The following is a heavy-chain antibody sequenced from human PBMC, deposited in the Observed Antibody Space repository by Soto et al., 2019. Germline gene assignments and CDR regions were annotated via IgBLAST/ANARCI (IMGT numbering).Heavy chain of an antibody. CDR1: GGSIISTNW. V-gene: IGHV4-4*02. CDR3: ARGWWGTTVAK. D-gene: IGHD4-17*01. J-gene: IGHJ4*02. Sequence: QVQLQESGPGLVKPSGTLSLTCAVSGGSIISTNWWSWVRQPPGKGLEWIGEIHHSGSSNYNPSLKSRVTISVDKSKNQFSLQWISVTAADAAMYYCARGWWGTTVAKWGQGTLVTVSS. CDR2: IHHSGSS.